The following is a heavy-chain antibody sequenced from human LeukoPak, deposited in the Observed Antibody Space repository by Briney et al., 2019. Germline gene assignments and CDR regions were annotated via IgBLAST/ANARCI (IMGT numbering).Heavy chain of an antibody. V-gene: IGHV1-2*02. J-gene: IGHJ4*02. CDR3: ARAYSGYEAFDY. CDR1: GYTFNGYY. Sequence: ASVKVSCKASGYTFNGYYIHWVRQAPGQALEWMGWINPNSGGTNYAQKFQGRVTMTRDASTTYMELSRLTSDDTAVYYCARAYSGYEAFDYWGEGALVTVSS. CDR2: INPNSGGT. D-gene: IGHD5-12*01.